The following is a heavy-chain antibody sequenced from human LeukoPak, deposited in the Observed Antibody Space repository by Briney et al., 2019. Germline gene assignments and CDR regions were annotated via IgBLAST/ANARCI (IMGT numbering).Heavy chain of an antibody. CDR2: ISAYNGNT. CDR3: ARDKGYSSGWYLFDY. J-gene: IGHJ4*02. D-gene: IGHD6-19*01. CDR1: GYTFTSYG. Sequence: ASVKVSCKASGYTFTSYGISWVRQAPGQGLEWMGRISAYNGNTNYAQKLQGRVTMTTDTSTSTAYMELRSLRSDDTAVYYCARDKGYSSGWYLFDYWGQGTLVTVSS. V-gene: IGHV1-18*01.